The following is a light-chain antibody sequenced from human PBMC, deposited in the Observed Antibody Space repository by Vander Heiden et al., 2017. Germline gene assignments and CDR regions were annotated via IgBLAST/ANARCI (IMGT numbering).Light chain of an antibody. CDR2: GKN. V-gene: IGLV3-19*01. CDR1: SLRSYY. CDR3: NSRDSSGNHLGV. Sequence: SSELTQAPAVSVALGQTVRITCQGASLRSYYASWYQQKPGQAPVLVIYGKNNRPSGIPDRFSGSSSGNTASLTITGAQAEDEADYYCNSRDSSGNHLGVFGGGTKLTVL. J-gene: IGLJ3*02.